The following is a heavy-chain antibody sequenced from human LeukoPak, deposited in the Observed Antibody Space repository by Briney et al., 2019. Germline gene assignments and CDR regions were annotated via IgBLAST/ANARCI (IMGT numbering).Heavy chain of an antibody. Sequence: GASVLVSCKASGYTFRIHDINWVRQAPGQGLEWMGWLSPKTGRTGYAQKFQGRVYMTTNASLSTAYMELSSLRSDDTAVYFCARESERNDGWFDPWGQGTLVTVSS. V-gene: IGHV1-8*01. J-gene: IGHJ5*02. CDR1: GYTFRIHD. CDR3: ARESERNDGWFDP. D-gene: IGHD1-1*01. CDR2: LSPKTGRT.